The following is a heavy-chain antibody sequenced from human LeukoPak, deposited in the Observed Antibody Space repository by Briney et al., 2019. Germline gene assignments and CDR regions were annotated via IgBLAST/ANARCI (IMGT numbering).Heavy chain of an antibody. Sequence: GGSLRLSGAACGITVSNIYMTSVRQPPGKGLEFISVIFTGGSTDYADSVKGRFTVSRDGSQNTLYLQMNNLRAEDTAVYYCVNNPNGIDGGFDPCGQGALVTVSS. CDR3: VNNPNGIDGGFDP. CDR1: GITVSNIY. V-gene: IGHV3-66*01. J-gene: IGHJ5*02. CDR2: IFTGGST. D-gene: IGHD1-26*01.